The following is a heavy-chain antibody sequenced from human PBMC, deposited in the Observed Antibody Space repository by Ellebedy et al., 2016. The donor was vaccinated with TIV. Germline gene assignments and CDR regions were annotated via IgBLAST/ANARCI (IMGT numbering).Heavy chain of an antibody. D-gene: IGHD6-19*01. CDR2: IKQDGSEK. Sequence: GESLKISXTASGFTFGDYAMSWFRQAPGKGLEWVANIKQDGSEKYYADSVKGRFTISRDNSKNTLYLQMNSLRAEDTAVYYCAKVSTSWYSSGIDYWGQGTLVTVSS. CDR1: GFTFGDYA. CDR3: AKVSTSWYSSGIDY. V-gene: IGHV3-7*03. J-gene: IGHJ4*02.